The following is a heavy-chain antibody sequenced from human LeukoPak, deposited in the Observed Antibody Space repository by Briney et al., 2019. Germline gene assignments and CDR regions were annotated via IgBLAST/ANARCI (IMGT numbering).Heavy chain of an antibody. CDR2: ISGSGGST. D-gene: IGHD3-22*01. Sequence: PPGGSLRLSCAASGFTFSSYAMGWVRQAPGKGLEWVSAISGSGGSTYYADSVKGRFTISRDNSKNTLYLQMNSLRAEDTAVYYCAKDRDDYDSSGSNWFDPWGQGTLVTVSS. CDR3: AKDRDDYDSSGSNWFDP. V-gene: IGHV3-23*01. J-gene: IGHJ5*02. CDR1: GFTFSSYA.